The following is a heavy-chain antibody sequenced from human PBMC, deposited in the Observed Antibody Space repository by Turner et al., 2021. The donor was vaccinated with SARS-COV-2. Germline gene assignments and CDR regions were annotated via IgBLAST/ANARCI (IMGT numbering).Heavy chain of an antibody. CDR3: ARGQSRGFYGSGSRRFDY. Sequence: QVQLQQWGAVLVKPSETLSLTCGVSGGSFSTYYWSWSRQSPGKGLGWIDENKRSGSTNYSHSLKSRVTISVDTPKRQISLNLTSVTAADTAIYFCARGQSRGFYGSGSRRFDYWGQGTQVTVSS. CDR2: NKRSGST. V-gene: IGHV4-34*01. CDR1: GGSFSTYY. D-gene: IGHD3-10*01. J-gene: IGHJ4*02.